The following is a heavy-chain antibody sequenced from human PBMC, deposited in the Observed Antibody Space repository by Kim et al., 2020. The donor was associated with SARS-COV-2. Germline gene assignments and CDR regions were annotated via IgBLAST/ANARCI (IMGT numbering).Heavy chain of an antibody. V-gene: IGHV1-18*01. D-gene: IGHD6-13*01. CDR1: GYTFTSYG. J-gene: IGHJ4*02. CDR3: AGDRGYSSSWYVDY. Sequence: ASVKVSCKASGYTFTSYGISWVRQAPGQGLEWMGWISAYNGNTNYAQKLQGRVTMTTDTSTSTAYMELRSLRSDDTAVYYCAGDRGYSSSWYVDYRGQGTLVTVSS. CDR2: ISAYNGNT.